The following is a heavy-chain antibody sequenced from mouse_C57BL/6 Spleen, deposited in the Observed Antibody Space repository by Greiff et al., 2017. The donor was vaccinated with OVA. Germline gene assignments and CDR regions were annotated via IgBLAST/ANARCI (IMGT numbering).Heavy chain of an antibody. D-gene: IGHD2-4*01. V-gene: IGHV5-17*01. CDR3: AKDIYYDYGYAMDY. CDR1: GFTFSDYG. Sequence: EVKLVESGGGLVKPGGSLKLSCAASGFTFSDYGMHWVRQAPEKGLEWVAYISSGSSTIYYADTVKGRFTISRDNAKNTLFLQMTSLRSEDTAMYYCAKDIYYDYGYAMDYWGQGTSVTVSS. J-gene: IGHJ4*01. CDR2: ISSGSSTI.